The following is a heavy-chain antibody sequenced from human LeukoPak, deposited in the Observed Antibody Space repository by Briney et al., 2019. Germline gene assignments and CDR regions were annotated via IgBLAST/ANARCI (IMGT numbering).Heavy chain of an antibody. CDR1: GFTFSSYS. J-gene: IGHJ4*02. CDR2: ISGRGGST. CDR3: ASYDYGDYAPLDY. Sequence: PGGSLRLSCAASGFTFSSYSMSWVRQAPGKGLEWVSSISGRGGSTYYADSVKDRFTISRDNSKNTLYLQMNSLRAEDTAVYYCASYDYGDYAPLDYWGQGALVTVSS. D-gene: IGHD4-17*01. V-gene: IGHV3-23*01.